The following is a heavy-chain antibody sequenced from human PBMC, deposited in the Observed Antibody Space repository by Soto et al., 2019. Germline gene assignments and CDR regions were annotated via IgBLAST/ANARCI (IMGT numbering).Heavy chain of an antibody. V-gene: IGHV1-69*04. Sequence: SVKVSCKASGYTFTSYGISWVRQAPGQGLEWMGRIIPILGIANYAQKFQGRVTITADKSTSTAYMELSSLRSEDTAVYYCARDGDGYNLDYWGQGTLVTVSS. J-gene: IGHJ4*02. CDR1: GYTFTSYG. D-gene: IGHD5-12*01. CDR3: ARDGDGYNLDY. CDR2: IIPILGIA.